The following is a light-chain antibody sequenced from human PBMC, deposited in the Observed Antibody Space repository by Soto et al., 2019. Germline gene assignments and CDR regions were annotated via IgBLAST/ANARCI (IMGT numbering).Light chain of an antibody. CDR1: SSXVGGYNY. CDR3: SSYTSSSTLV. V-gene: IGLV2-14*01. Sequence: QSALTQPASVSGSPGQSITISCTGTSSXVGGYNYVSWYQQHPGKAPKLMIYEVSNRPSGVSNRFSGSKSGNTASLTISGLQXEXEXXYYCSSYTSSSTLVFGTGTKLTVL. J-gene: IGLJ1*01. CDR2: EVS.